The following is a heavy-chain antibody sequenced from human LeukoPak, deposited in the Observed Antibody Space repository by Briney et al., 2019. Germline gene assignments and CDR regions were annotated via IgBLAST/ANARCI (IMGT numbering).Heavy chain of an antibody. Sequence: GGSLRLSCAASEITVSGDYMSWVRQAPGKRLEWVSLIYSAASTYYADSVKGRFTISRDDSKNMVYLQMNSLRPEDTAIYFCARIHSRGREVMNWGQGTLVILSS. CDR3: ARIHSRGREVMN. CDR1: EITVSGDY. V-gene: IGHV3-53*01. J-gene: IGHJ4*02. CDR2: IYSAAST. D-gene: IGHD3-22*01.